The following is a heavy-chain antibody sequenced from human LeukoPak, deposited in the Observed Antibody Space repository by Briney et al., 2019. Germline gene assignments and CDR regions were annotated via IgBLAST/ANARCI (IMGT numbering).Heavy chain of an antibody. D-gene: IGHD5-18*01. Sequence: RSGGSLRLSCAASGFTFSSYYMSWIRQAPGKGLEWVSYISSSGSTIYYADSVKGRFTISRDNAKNSLYLQTNSLRAEEPVVYYCATMDTATVPVDYCGQGSLVTVYS. CDR1: GFTFSSYY. CDR2: ISSSGSTI. V-gene: IGHV3-11*04. CDR3: ATMDTATVPVDY. J-gene: IGHJ4*02.